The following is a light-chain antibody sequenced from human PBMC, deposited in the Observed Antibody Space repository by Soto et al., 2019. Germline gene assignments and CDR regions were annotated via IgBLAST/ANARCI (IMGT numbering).Light chain of an antibody. CDR1: SSDVGAYNY. Sequence: SALTQPPSSSGSPGRSVTISCTGTSSDVGAYNYVSWYQQHPGKAPKLMIYEVSKRPSGVPDRFSGSKSGNTASLTVSGLQAEDEADYYCSSYAGTYHLYFFGTGTKVTVL. V-gene: IGLV2-8*01. CDR2: EVS. CDR3: SSYAGTYHLYF. J-gene: IGLJ1*01.